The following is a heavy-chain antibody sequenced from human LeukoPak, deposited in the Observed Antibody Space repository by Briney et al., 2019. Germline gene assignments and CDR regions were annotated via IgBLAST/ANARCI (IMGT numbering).Heavy chain of an antibody. V-gene: IGHV5-51*01. CDR2: IYPGDSDT. D-gene: IGHD4-23*01. CDR1: GYSFTRNW. Sequence: AESLKISCKGSGYSFTRNWIGWVRQIPGKGLEWMAIIYPGDSDTRYSLSFQGQVTISADKSINTAYLQWSSLKASDTAMYYCARRVVNNRNWYFDLWGRGTLVTVSS. J-gene: IGHJ2*01. CDR3: ARRVVNNRNWYFDL.